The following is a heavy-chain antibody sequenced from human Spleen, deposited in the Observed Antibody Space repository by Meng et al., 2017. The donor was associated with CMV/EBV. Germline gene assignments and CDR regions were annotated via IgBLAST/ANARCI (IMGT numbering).Heavy chain of an antibody. CDR2: IKQDGSEK. CDR1: GFTFSSYW. V-gene: IGHV3-7*01. D-gene: IGHD3-3*01. Sequence: GGSLRLSCAASGFTFSSYWMSWVRQAPGKGLEWVANIKQDGSEKYYVDSVKGRFTISRDNDKNSLYLQMNSLRAEDTAVYYCARAGRWVLWSGSAYYGMDVWGQGTTVTVSS. CDR3: ARAGRWVLWSGSAYYGMDV. J-gene: IGHJ6*02.